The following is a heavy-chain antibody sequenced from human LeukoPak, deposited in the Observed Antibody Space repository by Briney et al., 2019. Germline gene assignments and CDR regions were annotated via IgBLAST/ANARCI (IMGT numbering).Heavy chain of an antibody. CDR2: IYQSATT. V-gene: IGHV4-38-2*01. CDR1: GYSITSGYF. CDR3: ARGFIGANIDAFDI. D-gene: IGHD6-13*01. Sequence: SETLSLTCAVSGYSITSGYFWGWIRQPPGKGLEWVGSIYQSATTYSNPSLRSRDTISGDTSKNQFSLKRSSVTAADTAVYYCARGFIGANIDAFDIWGQGTMVIVSS. J-gene: IGHJ3*02.